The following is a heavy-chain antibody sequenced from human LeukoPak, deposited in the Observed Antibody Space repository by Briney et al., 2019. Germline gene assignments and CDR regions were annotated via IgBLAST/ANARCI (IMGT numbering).Heavy chain of an antibody. CDR2: INPNGGGT. V-gene: IGHV1-2*02. D-gene: IGHD1-26*01. CDR3: ARDSSSGGYSGDC. Sequence: GASVKVSCKASGYTFAAYYIHWVRQAPGQGLEWMGWINPNGGGTNYAQKFQGRVTMTRDTSISTAYMELSRLTSDDTAVYYCARDSSSGGYSGDCWGQGTLVTVSS. J-gene: IGHJ4*02. CDR1: GYTFAAYY.